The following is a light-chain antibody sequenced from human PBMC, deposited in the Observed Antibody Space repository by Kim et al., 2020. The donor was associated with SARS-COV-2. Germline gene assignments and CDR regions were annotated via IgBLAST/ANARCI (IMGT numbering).Light chain of an antibody. J-gene: IGLJ2*01. CDR3: SSYTSSHTVV. CDR1: SSDVGGHNF. CDR2: DVS. V-gene: IGLV2-14*04. Sequence: GQSITISCTGTSSDVGGHNFVSWYQQHPGKAPKLMIYDVSNRPSGVSNRFSGSKSDNTASLIISGLQAEDEADYYCSSYTSSHTVVFGGGTQLTVL.